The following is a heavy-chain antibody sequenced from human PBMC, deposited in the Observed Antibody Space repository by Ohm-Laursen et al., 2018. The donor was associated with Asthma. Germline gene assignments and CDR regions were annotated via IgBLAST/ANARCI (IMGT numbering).Heavy chain of an antibody. V-gene: IGHV3-11*01. D-gene: IGHD3-16*01. CDR3: ATNLPYEAENY. CDR2: ISSSGSTI. J-gene: IGHJ4*02. Sequence: SLRLSCSAFGFTFSDYYMSWIRQAPGKGLEWVSYISSSGSTIYYADSVKGRFTISRDNAKNSLYLQMDSLRAEDTAVYYCATNLPYEAENYWGQGTLVTVSS. CDR1: GFTFSDYY.